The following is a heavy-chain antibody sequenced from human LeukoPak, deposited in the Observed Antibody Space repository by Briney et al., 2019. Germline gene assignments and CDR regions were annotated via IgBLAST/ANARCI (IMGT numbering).Heavy chain of an antibody. CDR1: GFPFSSHG. V-gene: IGHV3-30*02. Sequence: GGSLRLSCEASGFPFSSHGMHWVRQAPGKGLEWVAFIWYDGSDNYYAESVKGRFTISRDNSKNTLYLQMNSLRAEDTAVYYCAKDLYLTGYSFDYWGQGTLVTVSS. CDR3: AKDLYLTGYSFDY. J-gene: IGHJ4*02. CDR2: IWYDGSDN. D-gene: IGHD3-9*01.